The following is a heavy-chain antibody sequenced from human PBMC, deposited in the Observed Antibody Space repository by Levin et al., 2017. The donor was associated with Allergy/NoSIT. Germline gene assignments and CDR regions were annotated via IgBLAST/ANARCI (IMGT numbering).Heavy chain of an antibody. CDR1: GGSISSGGYS. V-gene: IGHV4-30-2*01. J-gene: IGHJ4*02. D-gene: IGHD5-18*01. CDR3: AIVAGYSYGYYFDY. CDR2: IYLSGST. Sequence: RASETLSLTCAVSGGSISSGGYSWSWIRQPPGKGLEWIGNIYLSGSTNDNPSLKSRVTMSVDRSKNQFSLKLSYVTDADTSVYYCAIVAGYSYGYYFDYWGPGTLVTVSS.